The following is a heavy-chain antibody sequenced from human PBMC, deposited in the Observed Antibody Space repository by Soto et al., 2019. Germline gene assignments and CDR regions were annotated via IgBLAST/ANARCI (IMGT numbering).Heavy chain of an antibody. CDR2: IILICGTA. CDR1: GGSFSSYA. CDR3: ARELLSGGYHHSYFEY. D-gene: IGHD1-26*01. Sequence: VRVSCKASGGSFSSYAISWVRQAPGQWLEGMGRIILICGTATYAQELQGRVTITADESTSTAYMELSSLRSADKAVFSFARELLSGGYHHSYFEYWREGTLVTVSS. V-gene: IGHV1-69*01. J-gene: IGHJ4*02.